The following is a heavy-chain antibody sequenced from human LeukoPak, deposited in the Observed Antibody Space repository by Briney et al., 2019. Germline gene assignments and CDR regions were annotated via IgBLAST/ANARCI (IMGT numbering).Heavy chain of an antibody. CDR3: AKEATWAVEAPYFQH. CDR2: ISGSGGRI. Sequence: GGSLRLSCAASGFTFSSYAMRWVRQAPGKGLEWVSAISGSGGRINYADSVKGRFTISRDNSKNTLYLQMNSLRAEDTAVYYCAKEATWAVEAPYFQHWGQGTLVTVSS. J-gene: IGHJ1*01. D-gene: IGHD6-19*01. V-gene: IGHV3-23*01. CDR1: GFTFSSYA.